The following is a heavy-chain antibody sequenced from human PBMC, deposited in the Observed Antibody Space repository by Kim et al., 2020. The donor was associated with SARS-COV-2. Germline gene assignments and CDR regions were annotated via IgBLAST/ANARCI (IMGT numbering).Heavy chain of an antibody. V-gene: IGHV3-23*01. J-gene: IGHJ4*02. Sequence: GGGTYYADSVRGRFTISRDNSKSTLYLQMNNLRAEDTAIYYCARLLQIDYWGQGALVTVSS. CDR3: ARLLQIDY. D-gene: IGHD4-17*01. CDR2: GGGT.